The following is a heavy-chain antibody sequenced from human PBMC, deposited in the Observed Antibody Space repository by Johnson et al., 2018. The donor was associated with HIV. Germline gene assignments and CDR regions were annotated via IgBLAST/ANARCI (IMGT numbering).Heavy chain of an antibody. Sequence: VQLVESGGGLVQPGGSLRLSCAVSGFSFSRYWMSWVRQAPGKGLEWVANIKQDGSEEYYVDSVKGRFTISRDNAKDTLYLQMNSLGAEDTAVYYCAKDKAVGATHYFAFDIWGQGTMFTVSS. J-gene: IGHJ3*02. CDR2: IKQDGSEE. D-gene: IGHD1-26*01. V-gene: IGHV3-7*03. CDR1: GFSFSRYW. CDR3: AKDKAVGATHYFAFDI.